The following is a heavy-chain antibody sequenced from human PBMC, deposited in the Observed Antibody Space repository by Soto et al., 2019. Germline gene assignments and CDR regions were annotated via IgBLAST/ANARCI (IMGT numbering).Heavy chain of an antibody. D-gene: IGHD6-13*01. J-gene: IGHJ6*02. CDR1: GGSFRGYY. CDR2: INHSGNT. V-gene: IGHV4-34*01. Sequence: SETLSLTCAVYGGSFRGYYWSWIRQPPGKGLEWIGEINHSGNTNYNPSLKSRVTISVDTSKNQLFLNLSSVTAADTAMYYCARGVAAAGYKKHGMDVWGQGTTVTVSS. CDR3: ARGVAAAGYKKHGMDV.